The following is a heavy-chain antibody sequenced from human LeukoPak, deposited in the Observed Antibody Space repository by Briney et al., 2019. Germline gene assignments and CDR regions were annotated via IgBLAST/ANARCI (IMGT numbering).Heavy chain of an antibody. Sequence: SVKVSCKASGGTFSSYAINWVRQAPGQGLEWMGRIIPIFGTANYAQKFQGRVTLTTDESTSTAYMELSSLRSEDTAVYYCARTPPDGYNRYYFDYWGQGTLVTVSS. CDR2: IIPIFGTA. CDR1: GGTFSSYA. CDR3: ARTPPDGYNRYYFDY. D-gene: IGHD5-24*01. J-gene: IGHJ4*02. V-gene: IGHV1-69*05.